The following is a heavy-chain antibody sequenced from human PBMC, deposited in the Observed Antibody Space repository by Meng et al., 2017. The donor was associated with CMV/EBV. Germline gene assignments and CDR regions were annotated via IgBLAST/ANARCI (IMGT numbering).Heavy chain of an antibody. CDR3: ARPSTARRVWSGYPHDYYYGMDV. Sequence: SVKVSCKASGGTFSSYAISWVRQAPGQGLEWMGGIIPIFGTANYAQKFQGRVTIITDESTSTAYMELSSLRSEDTAVYYCARPSTARRVWSGYPHDYYYGMDVWGQGTTVTVSS. CDR1: GGTFSSYA. V-gene: IGHV1-69*05. D-gene: IGHD3-3*01. J-gene: IGHJ6*02. CDR2: IIPIFGTA.